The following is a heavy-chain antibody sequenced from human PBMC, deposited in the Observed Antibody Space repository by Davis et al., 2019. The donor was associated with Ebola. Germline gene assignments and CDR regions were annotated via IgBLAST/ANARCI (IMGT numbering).Heavy chain of an antibody. V-gene: IGHV3-43*01. J-gene: IGHJ4*02. Sequence: GESLKISCEASGFTFDDHTMHLVRQVPGKGLEWVSLITWDGGTTHYEDSFKGRFIISRDNNENALHLQINSLRIEDTALYHCVRGGRTAGTLLDFWGPGTQVTVSA. D-gene: IGHD6-13*01. CDR2: ITWDGGTT. CDR1: GFTFDDHT. CDR3: VRGGRTAGTLLDF.